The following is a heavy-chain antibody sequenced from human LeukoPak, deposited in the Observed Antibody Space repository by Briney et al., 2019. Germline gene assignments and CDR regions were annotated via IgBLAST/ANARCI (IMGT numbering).Heavy chain of an antibody. D-gene: IGHD2-2*01. Sequence: SETLSLTCTVSGGSISSSSYYWGWIRQPPGKGLEWIGSIYYSGSTYYNPSLKSRVTISVDTSKNQFSLKLSSVTAADTAVYYCARVIPAYDAFDMWGQGTMVTVSS. J-gene: IGHJ3*02. CDR3: ARVIPAYDAFDM. V-gene: IGHV4-39*01. CDR1: GGSISSSSYY. CDR2: IYYSGST.